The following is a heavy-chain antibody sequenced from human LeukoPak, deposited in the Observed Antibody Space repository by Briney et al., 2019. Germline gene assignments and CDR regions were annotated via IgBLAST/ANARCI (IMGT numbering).Heavy chain of an antibody. CDR2: IYYTGNT. CDR3: ARLHSSDSGYSDY. V-gene: IGHV4-59*01. D-gene: IGHD5-12*01. J-gene: IGHJ4*02. CDR1: GGSFSGFY. Sequence: SETLSLTCTVSGGSFSGFYWNWIRQPPGKGPEWIGYIYYTGNTKHNPSLNSRITTSVDTSKNQVSIKLTSVTAANTPVYYCARLHSSDSGYSDYWGQGTLVTVSS.